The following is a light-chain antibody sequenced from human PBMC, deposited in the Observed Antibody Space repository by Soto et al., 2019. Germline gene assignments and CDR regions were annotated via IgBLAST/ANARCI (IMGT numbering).Light chain of an antibody. V-gene: IGLV2-11*01. CDR2: DVS. CDR3: CAYAGSYTLV. CDR1: GSDVGASKY. Sequence: QSVLTQPRSVSGSPGQTVTISCTGTGSDVGASKYVSWYQQNPGKAPKLMIYDVSGRRSGVPDRFSGFKSGNMASLTISGLQAEDEAVYYCCAYAGSYTLVFGGGTKVTVL. J-gene: IGLJ2*01.